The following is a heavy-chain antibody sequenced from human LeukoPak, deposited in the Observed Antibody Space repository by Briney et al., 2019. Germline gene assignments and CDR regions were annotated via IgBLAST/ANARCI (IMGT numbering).Heavy chain of an antibody. J-gene: IGHJ4*02. CDR1: GFTLSGYW. D-gene: IGHD3-10*01. Sequence: GGSLRLSCAASGFTLSGYWMSRVRQAPGKGLEWVANINQDGSETYYGDSVKGRFTISRDNAKNSLYLQMNTLRAEDTAVYYCARPLSRYYYQTTGDGYWGRGTLVTVSS. CDR3: ARPLSRYYYQTTGDGY. V-gene: IGHV3-7*01. CDR2: INQDGSET.